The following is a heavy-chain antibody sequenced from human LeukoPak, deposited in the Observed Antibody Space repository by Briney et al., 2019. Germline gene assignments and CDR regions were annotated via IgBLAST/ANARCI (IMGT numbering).Heavy chain of an antibody. CDR3: VREERGYDILTGYFAAGGWFDP. V-gene: IGHV1-2*02. D-gene: IGHD3-9*01. CDR1: GYTFTGYY. J-gene: IGHJ5*02. Sequence: ASVKVSCKASGYTFTGYYMHWVRQAPGQGLEWMGWINPNSGGTNYAQKFQGRVTMTRDTSISTAYMELSRLRSDDTAVYYCVREERGYDILTGYFAAGGWFDPWGQGTLVTVSS. CDR2: INPNSGGT.